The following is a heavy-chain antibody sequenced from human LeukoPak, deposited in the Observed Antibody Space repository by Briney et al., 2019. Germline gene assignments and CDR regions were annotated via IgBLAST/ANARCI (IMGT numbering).Heavy chain of an antibody. V-gene: IGHV1-18*01. D-gene: IGHD6-13*01. J-gene: IGHJ6*02. CDR3: ARDYQAGVDYYYYVMDV. Sequence: ASVKVSCKASGYTFTSYGINWVRQAPGQGLEWMGWISAYNGNTNYVQKLQGRVTMTTDTSTSTAYMELRSLRSDDTAVYYCARDYQAGVDYYYYVMDVWGRGTTVTVSS. CDR2: ISAYNGNT. CDR1: GYTFTSYG.